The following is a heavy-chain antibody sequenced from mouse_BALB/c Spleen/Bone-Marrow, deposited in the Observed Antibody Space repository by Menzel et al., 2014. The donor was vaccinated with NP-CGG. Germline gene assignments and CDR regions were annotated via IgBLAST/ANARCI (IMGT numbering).Heavy chain of an antibody. CDR1: GFSLISYG. Sequence: QVQLKQSGPGLEESSQSLSISCTVSGFSLISYGVHWIRQRPGKGLEWLGVIWPGGSTDYNSALMSRLSISKDNSKGQVFLKMNSLQSDDTAMYYCARDLYYDYDVGAMDYWGQGTSVTVSS. D-gene: IGHD2-4*01. CDR3: ARDLYYDYDVGAMDY. V-gene: IGHV2-9*02. CDR2: IWPGGST. J-gene: IGHJ4*01.